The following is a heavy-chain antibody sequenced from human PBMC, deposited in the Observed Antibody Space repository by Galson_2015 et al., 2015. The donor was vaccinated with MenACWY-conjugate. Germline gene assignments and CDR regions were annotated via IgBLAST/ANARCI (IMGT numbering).Heavy chain of an antibody. Sequence: SLRLSCAASGFTFSSYWMTWLRQAPGKGLEWVSGISGSGGSTYYADSVKGRFTISRDNSKNTLYLQMNSLRAEDTAVYYCAKDLETTPFYYSGMDVWGLGTTVTVSS. V-gene: IGHV3-23*01. CDR3: AKDLETTPFYYSGMDV. CDR1: GFTFSSYW. D-gene: IGHD1-1*01. CDR2: ISGSGGST. J-gene: IGHJ6*02.